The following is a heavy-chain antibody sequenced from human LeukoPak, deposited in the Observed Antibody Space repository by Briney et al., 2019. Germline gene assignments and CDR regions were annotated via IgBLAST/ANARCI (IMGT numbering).Heavy chain of an antibody. CDR3: ARGGYSYGHYFDY. CDR2: ISYDGSNK. D-gene: IGHD5-18*01. J-gene: IGHJ4*02. V-gene: IGHV3-30-3*01. Sequence: GGSLRLSCAASGFTFSSYAMHWVRQAPGKGLEWVAVISYDGSNKYYADSVKGRFTISRDNSKNTLYLRMNSLRAEDTAVYYCARGGYSYGHYFDYWGQGTLVTVSS. CDR1: GFTFSSYA.